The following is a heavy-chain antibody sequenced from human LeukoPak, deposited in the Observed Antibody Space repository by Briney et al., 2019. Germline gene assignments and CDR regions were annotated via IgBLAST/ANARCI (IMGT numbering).Heavy chain of an antibody. CDR2: IYSGGST. CDR1: GFTVSSNY. D-gene: IGHD3-9*01. V-gene: IGHV3-66*01. CDR3: ARDYHFDWSFDY. J-gene: IGHJ4*02. Sequence: GGSLRLSCAASGFTVSSNYMSWVRQAPGKGLEWVSVIYSGGSTYYADSVKGRFTIPRDNSKNTLYLQMNSLRAEDTAVYYCARDYHFDWSFDYWGQGTLVTVSS.